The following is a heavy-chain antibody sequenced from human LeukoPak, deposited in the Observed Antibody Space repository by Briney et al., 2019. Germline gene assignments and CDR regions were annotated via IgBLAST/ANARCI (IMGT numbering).Heavy chain of an antibody. Sequence: EESLRISCKGSGYSFTSYWISWVRQMPGKGLEWMGRIDPSDSYTNYSPSFQGHVTISADKSISTAYLQWSSLKASDTAMYYCARQFRAYNRIDYWGQGTLVTVSS. CDR1: GYSFTSYW. J-gene: IGHJ4*02. CDR3: ARQFRAYNRIDY. CDR2: IDPSDSYT. V-gene: IGHV5-10-1*01. D-gene: IGHD5-18*01.